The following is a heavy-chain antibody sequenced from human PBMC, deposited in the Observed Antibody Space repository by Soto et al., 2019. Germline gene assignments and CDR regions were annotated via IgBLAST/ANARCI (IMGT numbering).Heavy chain of an antibody. CDR3: ARAGVFGGSGYYRSAFDI. CDR1: GYTFTGYY. V-gene: IGHV1-2*02. D-gene: IGHD3-22*01. Sequence: QVQLVQSGAEVKKPGASVKVSCKASGYTFTGYYMHWVRQAPGQGLEWMGWINPNSGGTNYAQKFQGRVTMTRDTSLSTDYMELSRLRSDDTAVYYCARAGVFGGSGYYRSAFDIWGQGTMVTVSS. J-gene: IGHJ3*02. CDR2: INPNSGGT.